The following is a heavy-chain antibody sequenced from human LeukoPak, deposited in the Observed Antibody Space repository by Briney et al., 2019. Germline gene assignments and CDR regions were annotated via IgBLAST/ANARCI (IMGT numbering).Heavy chain of an antibody. D-gene: IGHD3-16*01. V-gene: IGHV1-2*06. Sequence: ASVKVSCKASGYTFTGYYMHWVRQAPGQGLEWLGRMDPNRGDTNYAQKFQGRVTMTRDTSISTAYMELSRMTSDDTAVYYCVSRGGGGFDYWGQGTLVTVSS. CDR3: VSRGGGGFDY. CDR2: MDPNRGDT. CDR1: GYTFTGYY. J-gene: IGHJ4*02.